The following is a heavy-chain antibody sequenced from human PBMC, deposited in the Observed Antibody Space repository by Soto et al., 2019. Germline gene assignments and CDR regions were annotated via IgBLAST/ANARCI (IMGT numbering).Heavy chain of an antibody. D-gene: IGHD4-4*01. Sequence: GESLKISCKGAGYSFTSCWIGWVLQIPWKGLEWMGIIYPGDSDTRYSPSFDAEVTTSADKSISTAYLQWSSLKASDTAMYYCAKPHYSNYEAFDIWGQGTMLTASS. J-gene: IGHJ3*02. CDR3: AKPHYSNYEAFDI. V-gene: IGHV5-51*01. CDR2: IYPGDSDT. CDR1: GYSFTSCW.